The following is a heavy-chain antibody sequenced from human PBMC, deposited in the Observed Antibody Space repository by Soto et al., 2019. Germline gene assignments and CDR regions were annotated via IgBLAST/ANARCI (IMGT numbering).Heavy chain of an antibody. Sequence: PGGSLRLSCAASGFTFSSCAMSWVRQAPGKGLEWVSVIYSGGSTYYADSVKGRFTISRDNSKNTLYLQMNSLRAEDTAVYYCARNYDSTAGGAFDIWGQGTMVTVSS. CDR2: IYSGGST. V-gene: IGHV3-53*01. CDR1: GFTFSSCA. J-gene: IGHJ3*02. D-gene: IGHD3-22*01. CDR3: ARNYDSTAGGAFDI.